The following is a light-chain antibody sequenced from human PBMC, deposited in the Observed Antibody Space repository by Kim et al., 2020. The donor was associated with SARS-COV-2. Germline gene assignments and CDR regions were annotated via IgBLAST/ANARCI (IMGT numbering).Light chain of an antibody. CDR3: QQRSNWPWT. CDR2: EAA. V-gene: IGKV3-11*01. Sequence: DEGKGGGAARRGMGEAAEGATGIPARFSGSGSGTDFTLTISSLEPEDFAVYYCQQRSNWPWTFVQGTKVDIK. J-gene: IGKJ1*01.